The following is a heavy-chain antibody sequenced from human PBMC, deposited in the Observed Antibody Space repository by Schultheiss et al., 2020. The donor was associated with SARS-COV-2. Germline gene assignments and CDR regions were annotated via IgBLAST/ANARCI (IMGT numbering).Heavy chain of an antibody. CDR2: ISGSGGST. D-gene: IGHD1-26*01. CDR1: GFTFSSYA. Sequence: GGSLRLSCAASGFTFSSYAMSWVRQAPGKGLEWVSAISGSGGSTYYADSVKGRFRFTISRDNAKNSLYLHMNSLRVDDTAVYYCARVGATNLPHYYGMDVWGQGTTVTVSS. V-gene: IGHV3-23*01. CDR3: ARVGATNLPHYYGMDV. J-gene: IGHJ6*02.